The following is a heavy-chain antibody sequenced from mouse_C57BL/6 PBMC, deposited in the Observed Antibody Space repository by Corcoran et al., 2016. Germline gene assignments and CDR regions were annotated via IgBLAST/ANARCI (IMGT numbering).Heavy chain of an antibody. Sequence: EVQLQQSGPELVKPGASVKISCKASGYTFTDYYMNWVKQSHGKSLEWIGDINPNNGGTSYNQKFKGKATLTVDKSSSTAYMELRILTSEDSAVYYCARLYHGNSRSYWYFDVWGTGTTVTVSS. CDR1: GYTFTDYY. CDR3: ARLYHGNSRSYWYFDV. J-gene: IGHJ1*03. V-gene: IGHV1-26*01. D-gene: IGHD2-1*01. CDR2: INPNNGGT.